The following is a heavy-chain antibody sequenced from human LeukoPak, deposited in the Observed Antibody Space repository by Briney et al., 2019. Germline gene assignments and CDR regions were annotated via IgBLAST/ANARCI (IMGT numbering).Heavy chain of an antibody. CDR3: AREVAAAGLGANWFDP. V-gene: IGHV1-69*05. D-gene: IGHD6-13*01. CDR1: GGTFSSYA. Sequence: SVKVSCKASGGTFSSYAISWVRQAPGQGLEWMGGIIPIFGTANYAQKFQGRVTITTDESTSTAYMELSSLRSEDTAVYYCAREVAAAGLGANWFDPWGQGTLVTVSS. J-gene: IGHJ5*02. CDR2: IIPIFGTA.